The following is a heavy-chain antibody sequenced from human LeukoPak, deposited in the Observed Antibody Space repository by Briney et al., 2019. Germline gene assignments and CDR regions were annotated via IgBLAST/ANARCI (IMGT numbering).Heavy chain of an antibody. D-gene: IGHD4-17*01. V-gene: IGHV4-59*01. CDR2: IYYSGST. Sequence: SETLSLTCTVSGGSISSYYWSWIRQPPGKGLEWIGYIYYSGSTNYNRSLKSRVTISVDTSKNQFSLKLSSVTAADTAVYYCARVATVTTRAPYNWFDPWGQGTLVTVSS. CDR1: GGSISSYY. J-gene: IGHJ5*02. CDR3: ARVATVTTRAPYNWFDP.